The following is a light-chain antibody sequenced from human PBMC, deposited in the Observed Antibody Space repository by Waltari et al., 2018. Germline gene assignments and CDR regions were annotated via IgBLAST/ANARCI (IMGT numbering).Light chain of an antibody. J-gene: IGLJ3*02. CDR3: QAWDTSTVV. V-gene: IGLV3-1*01. Sequence: SYELTQPSSVCVSPGQTASITCSGYTLGAKYVSWFQQRPGQSPVLVIYQDSERPSGIPERFSGSNSGDTATLTISGTQAMDEAEYFCQAWDTSTVVFGGGTELTVL. CDR1: TLGAKY. CDR2: QDS.